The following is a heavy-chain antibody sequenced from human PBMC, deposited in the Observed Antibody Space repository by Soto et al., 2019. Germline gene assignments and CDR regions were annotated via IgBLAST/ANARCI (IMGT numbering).Heavy chain of an antibody. CDR3: ASDFWSGYLYYYYYYGMDV. J-gene: IGHJ6*02. Sequence: QVQLVESGGGVVQPGRSLRLSCAASGFTFSSYAMHWVRQAPGKGLEWVAVISYDGSNKYYADSVKGRFTISRDNSKNTLYLQMNSLRAEDTAVYYCASDFWSGYLYYYYYYGMDVWGQGTTVTFSS. V-gene: IGHV3-30-3*01. CDR1: GFTFSSYA. CDR2: ISYDGSNK. D-gene: IGHD3-3*01.